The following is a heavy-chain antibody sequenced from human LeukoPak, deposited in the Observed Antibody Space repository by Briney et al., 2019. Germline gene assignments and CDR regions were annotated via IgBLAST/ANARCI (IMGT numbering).Heavy chain of an antibody. D-gene: IGHD1-26*01. V-gene: IGHV3-7*03. Sequence: PGGSLRLSCAASGFTFSSYWMNWARQAPGKGLEWVASINHNGNVNYYVDSVKGRFTISRDNAKNSLSLEMNSLRAEDTAIYYCARASSGSYVYHFDYWGQGTLVTVSS. CDR2: INHNGNVN. J-gene: IGHJ4*02. CDR3: ARASSGSYVYHFDY. CDR1: GFTFSSYW.